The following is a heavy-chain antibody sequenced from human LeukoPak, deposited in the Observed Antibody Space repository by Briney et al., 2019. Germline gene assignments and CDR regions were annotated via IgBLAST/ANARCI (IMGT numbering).Heavy chain of an antibody. J-gene: IGHJ4*02. CDR3: ASLSSYAYRSGRRILDY. Sequence: PSETLSLTCTVSGGSISSSSYYWGWIRQPPGKGLEWIGRIYYSGSTHYHPSLKSRVTISVDTSMNQFSLKLSSVTAADTAVYYCASLSSYAYRSGRRILDYWGRGTLVTVSS. CDR2: IYYSGST. D-gene: IGHD6-19*01. CDR1: GGSISSSSYY. V-gene: IGHV4-39*01.